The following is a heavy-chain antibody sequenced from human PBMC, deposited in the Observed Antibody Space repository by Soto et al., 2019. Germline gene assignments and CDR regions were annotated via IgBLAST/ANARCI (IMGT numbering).Heavy chain of an antibody. CDR2: IKSKADGGTT. D-gene: IGHD6-13*01. V-gene: IGHV3-15*07. J-gene: IGHJ4*01. CDR3: TTEAYSTMIIVRLDY. Sequence: EVQLVESGGGLVKPGGSLRLSCAASGFSFSNAWINWVRQAPGKGLEWVGRIKSKADGGTTDFAAAVKGRFVISSGDSNATVYMEMNNVKIGDTGIYYGTTEAYSTMIIVRLDYWGHGTLVTVSS. CDR1: GFSFSNAW.